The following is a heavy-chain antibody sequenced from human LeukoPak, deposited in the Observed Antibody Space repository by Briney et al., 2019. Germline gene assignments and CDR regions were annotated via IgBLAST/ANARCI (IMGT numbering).Heavy chain of an antibody. D-gene: IGHD3-10*01. CDR3: VGSPTYYYMDV. Sequence: GALRLSCAASGSTFRNHAIHWVRQAPGKGLEWVTVISHDGTNDYYRDSVKGRFTISRDNSKNTVLLQMNSLSPDDTAVYYCVGSPTYYYMDVWGKGTTVTVSS. CDR1: GSTFRNHA. CDR2: ISHDGTND. J-gene: IGHJ6*03. V-gene: IGHV3-30*04.